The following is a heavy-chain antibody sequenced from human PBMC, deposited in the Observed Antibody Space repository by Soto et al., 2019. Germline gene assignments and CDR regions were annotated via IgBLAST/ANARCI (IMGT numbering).Heavy chain of an antibody. CDR2: ISAYNGNT. D-gene: IGHD3-9*01. V-gene: IGHV1-18*04. Sequence: AAVEAPCKASGYTFTSCGISWVRQAPGQGLEGMGWISAYNGNTNYAQKLQGRVTMTTDTSTSTAYMELRSLRSDDTAVYYCARGCHYMLTGYYNPPDAFDIWGQGTMVTVSS. CDR3: ARGCHYMLTGYYNPPDAFDI. J-gene: IGHJ3*02. CDR1: GYTFTSCG.